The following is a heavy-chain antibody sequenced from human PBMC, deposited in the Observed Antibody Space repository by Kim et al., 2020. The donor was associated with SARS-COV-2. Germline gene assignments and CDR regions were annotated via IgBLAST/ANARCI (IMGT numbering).Heavy chain of an antibody. J-gene: IGHJ6*02. CDR3: ARESRVLIANSYYYYGMDV. D-gene: IGHD6-13*01. CDR1: GFTFSSYE. V-gene: IGHV3-48*03. Sequence: GGSLRLSCAASGFTFSSYEMNWVRQAPGKGLEWVSYIISSGSTIYYADSVKGRFTISRDNAKNSLYLQMNSLRAEDTAVYYCARESRVLIANSYYYYGMDVWGQGTTVTVSS. CDR2: IISSGSTI.